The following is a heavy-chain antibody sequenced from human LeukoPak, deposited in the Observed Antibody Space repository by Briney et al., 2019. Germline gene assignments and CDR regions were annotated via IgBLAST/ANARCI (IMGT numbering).Heavy chain of an antibody. J-gene: IGHJ4*02. Sequence: GGSLRLSCAASGFTFSSYAMHWVRQAPGKGLEWVAVISYDGSNKYYADSVKGRFTISRDNSKNTLYLQMNSLRDEDTAVYYCASSRQVEFWGQGTLVTVSS. CDR1: GFTFSSYA. V-gene: IGHV3-30-3*01. CDR3: ASSRQVEF. CDR2: ISYDGSNK.